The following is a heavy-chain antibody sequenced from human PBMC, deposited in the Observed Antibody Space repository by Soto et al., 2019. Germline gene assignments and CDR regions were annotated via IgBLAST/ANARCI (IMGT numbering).Heavy chain of an antibody. CDR3: ARYPGTHYDSSGYYFQAGYCDY. Sequence: QVQLQESGPGLVKPSQTLSLTCTVSGGSISSGGYYWSWIRQHPGKGLEWIGYIDYSGSTYYNPSLKSRVTISVDTSKNQCSLKLSSVTAADTAVYYCARYPGTHYDSSGYYFQAGYCDYWGQGTLVTVSS. D-gene: IGHD3-22*01. J-gene: IGHJ4*02. CDR2: IDYSGST. V-gene: IGHV4-31*03. CDR1: GGSISSGGYY.